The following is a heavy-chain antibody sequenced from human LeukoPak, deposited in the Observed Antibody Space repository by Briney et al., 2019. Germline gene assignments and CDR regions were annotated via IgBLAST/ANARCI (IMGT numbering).Heavy chain of an antibody. CDR2: INSDGITT. CDR1: GFTFSSYS. CDR3: ARGRQQLVLDY. V-gene: IGHV3-74*01. Sequence: GGSLRLSCAASGFTFSSYSMNWVRQAPGKGLVWVSRINSDGITTTYADSVKGRFTISRDNAKNTLYLQLNSLRVEDTAVYYCARGRQQLVLDYWGQGILVTVSS. D-gene: IGHD6-13*01. J-gene: IGHJ4*02.